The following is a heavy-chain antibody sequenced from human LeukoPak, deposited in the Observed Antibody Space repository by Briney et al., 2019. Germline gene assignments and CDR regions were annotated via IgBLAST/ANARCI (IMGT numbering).Heavy chain of an antibody. CDR3: ARASDTVTTSYYYYYGMDV. V-gene: IGHV1-69*04. D-gene: IGHD4-11*01. J-gene: IGHJ6*02. Sequence: ASVKVSCKASGGTFSSYAISWVRQAPGQGLEWMGRIIPILGIANYAQKFQGRVTITADKSTSTAYMELSSLRSEDTAVYYCARASDTVTTSYYYYYGMDVWGQGTTVTVSS. CDR1: GGTFSSYA. CDR2: IIPILGIA.